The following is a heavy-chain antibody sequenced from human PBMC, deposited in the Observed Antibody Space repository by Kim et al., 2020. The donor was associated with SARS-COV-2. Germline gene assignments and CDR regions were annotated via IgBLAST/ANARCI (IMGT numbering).Heavy chain of an antibody. CDR2: T. D-gene: IGHD6-13*01. Sequence: TYDNPSLKSRVTISVDTSKNQFSLKLSSVTAADTAVYYCARDTSAAGTGYWGQGTLVTVSS. V-gene: IGHV4-31*02. CDR3: ARDTSAAGTGY. J-gene: IGHJ4*02.